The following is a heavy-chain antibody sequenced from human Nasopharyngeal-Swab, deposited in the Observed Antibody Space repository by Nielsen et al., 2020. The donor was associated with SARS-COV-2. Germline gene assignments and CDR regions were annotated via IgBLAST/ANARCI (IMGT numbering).Heavy chain of an antibody. CDR3: AKLHEQWLGPDY. V-gene: IGHV3-23*01. Sequence: GESLKISCAASGFTFSSYAMSWVRQAPGKGPEWVSAISGSGGSTYYADSVKGRFTISRDNSKNTLYLQMNSLRAEDTAVYYCAKLHEQWLGPDYWGQGTLVTVSS. J-gene: IGHJ4*02. CDR2: ISGSGGST. CDR1: GFTFSSYA. D-gene: IGHD6-19*01.